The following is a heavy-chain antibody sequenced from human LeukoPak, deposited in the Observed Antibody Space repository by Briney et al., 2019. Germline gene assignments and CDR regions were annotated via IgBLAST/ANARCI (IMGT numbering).Heavy chain of an antibody. CDR2: IYSGGST. CDR3: AGNYYVEYFDI. D-gene: IGHD3-10*02. CDR1: GFTVSSNY. J-gene: IGHJ3*02. Sequence: PGGSLRLSCAASGFTVSSNYMSWVRQAPGKGREWVSVIYSGGSTYYADSVKGRFTISRDNSKNTLYLQMNSLRAEDTAVYYCAGNYYVEYFDIWGQGTMVTVSS. V-gene: IGHV3-66*02.